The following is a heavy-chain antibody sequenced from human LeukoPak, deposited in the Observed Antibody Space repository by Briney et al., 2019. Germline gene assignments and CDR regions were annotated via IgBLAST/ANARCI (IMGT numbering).Heavy chain of an antibody. Sequence: SETLSLTCTVSGGSISSYYWSWIRRPPGKGLEWIGYIYYSGSTNYNPSLKSQVTISVDTSKNQFSLKLSSVTAADTAVYYCARVGSSTNGEIDYWGQGTLVTVSS. CDR2: IYYSGST. J-gene: IGHJ4*02. CDR3: ARVGSSTNGEIDY. D-gene: IGHD2-2*01. V-gene: IGHV4-59*01. CDR1: GGSISSYY.